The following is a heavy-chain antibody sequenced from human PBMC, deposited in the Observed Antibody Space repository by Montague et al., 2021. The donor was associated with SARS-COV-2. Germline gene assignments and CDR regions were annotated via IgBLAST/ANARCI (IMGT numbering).Heavy chain of an antibody. J-gene: IGHJ4*02. CDR1: GGSFSSYY. D-gene: IGHD2-21*02. CDR2: INHSGSS. V-gene: IGHV4-34*01. CDR3: ARLAYCGDDCLCGWEIFFDS. Sequence: SETLSLTCAVSGGSFSSYYWSWIREPPGTGLERIAEINHSGSSXXXPSXXXRVTMSVDTSKDQFSLKLNSVTVADTAVDYWARLAYCGDDCLCGWEIFFDSWGQGTLVTVSS.